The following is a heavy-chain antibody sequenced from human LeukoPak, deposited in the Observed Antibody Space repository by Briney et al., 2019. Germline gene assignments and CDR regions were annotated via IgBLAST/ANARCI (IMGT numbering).Heavy chain of an antibody. CDR3: ARARVAVAGIGTIPTKAYYFDY. V-gene: IGHV3-53*04. CDR1: GFTVSSNY. D-gene: IGHD6-19*01. CDR2: IYSGGNT. J-gene: IGHJ4*02. Sequence: GGSLRPSCAASGFTVSSNYMSWVRQAPGKGLEWVSVIYSGGNTYYADSVKGRFTISRHNSKNTLYLQMNSLRAEDTAVYYCARARVAVAGIGTIPTKAYYFDYWGQGTLVTVSS.